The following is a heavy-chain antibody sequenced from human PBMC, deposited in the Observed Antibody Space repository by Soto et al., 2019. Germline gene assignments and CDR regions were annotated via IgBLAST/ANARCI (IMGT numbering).Heavy chain of an antibody. CDR3: AILVVTSPFDY. Sequence: QVQLVESGGGVVQPGRSLRLSCAASGFTFSSYGMHWVRQAPGKGLEWVAVIWYDGSNKYYADSVKGRFTISRDNSKSTLYLQMNSLRAEDTAVYYCAILVVTSPFDYWGQGTLVTVSS. CDR2: IWYDGSNK. J-gene: IGHJ4*02. V-gene: IGHV3-33*01. CDR1: GFTFSSYG. D-gene: IGHD2-15*01.